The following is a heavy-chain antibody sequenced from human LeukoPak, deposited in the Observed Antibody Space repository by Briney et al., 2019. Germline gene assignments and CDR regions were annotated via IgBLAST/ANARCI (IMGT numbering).Heavy chain of an antibody. D-gene: IGHD2-2*01. Sequence: PGGSLRLSCAASGFTFSSYGMHWVRQAPGKGLEWVAVISYDGSNKYYADSVKGRFTISRDNSKNTLYLQMNSLRAEDTAVYYCTTGVVVVPAAPVATRYGMDVWGQGTTVTVSS. J-gene: IGHJ6*02. CDR3: TTGVVVVPAAPVATRYGMDV. CDR2: ISYDGSNK. V-gene: IGHV3-30*03. CDR1: GFTFSSYG.